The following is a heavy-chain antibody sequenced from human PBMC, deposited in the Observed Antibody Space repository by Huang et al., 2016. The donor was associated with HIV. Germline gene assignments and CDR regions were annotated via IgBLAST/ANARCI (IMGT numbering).Heavy chain of an antibody. CDR2: VSDSGTV. V-gene: IGHV4-34*02. CDR3: GGSPGMGMVAGGWVVH. Sequence: QVRLQQWGAGLLKPSETLSLTCAVYNGSFSGYFWNWFRLAPRKGLEWIGEVSDSGTVNSNPSLQSRVSMSVVPSKKQFSLNLTSVTAADSAIYYCGGSPGMGMVAGGWVVHWGHGNQVSVSS. CDR1: NGSFSGYF. D-gene: IGHD6-19*01. J-gene: IGHJ4*01.